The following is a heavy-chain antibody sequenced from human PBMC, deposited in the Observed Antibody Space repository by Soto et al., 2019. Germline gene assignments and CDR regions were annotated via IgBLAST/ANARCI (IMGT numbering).Heavy chain of an antibody. Sequence: GGSLRLSCAASGFTFSSYSMNWVRQAPGKGLEWVSYISSSSSTIYYADSVKGRFTISRDNAKNSLYLQMNSLRDEDTAVYYCARNDLRTPGIAAAGTFVSYYYYGMDVWGQGTTVTVSS. V-gene: IGHV3-48*02. CDR1: GFTFSSYS. D-gene: IGHD6-13*01. CDR2: ISSSSSTI. J-gene: IGHJ6*02. CDR3: ARNDLRTPGIAAAGTFVSYYYYGMDV.